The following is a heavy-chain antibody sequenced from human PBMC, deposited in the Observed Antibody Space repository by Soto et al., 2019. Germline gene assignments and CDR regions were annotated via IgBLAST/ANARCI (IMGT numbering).Heavy chain of an antibody. D-gene: IGHD4-17*01. J-gene: IGHJ4*02. Sequence: QVQLQESGPGLVKPSQTLSLTCTVSGGSISSGGYYWSWIRQRPGKGLEWIGYIYYSGSTYYNPSLRSRFTISVDPSTNQFSLRLSSVTAADTAVYYCARSPEATVTAFDFWGLGTLVTVSS. CDR1: GGSISSGGYY. V-gene: IGHV4-31*03. CDR3: ARSPEATVTAFDF. CDR2: IYYSGST.